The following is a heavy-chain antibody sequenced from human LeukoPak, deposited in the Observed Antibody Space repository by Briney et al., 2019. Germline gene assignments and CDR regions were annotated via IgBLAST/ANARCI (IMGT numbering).Heavy chain of an antibody. D-gene: IGHD3-10*01. CDR3: ARDLMVRGPMDV. V-gene: IGHV1-2*02. CDR2: INPNSGGT. Sequence: ASVKVSCKASGYTFTGYYMHWVRQAPGQGLEWMGWINPNSGGTNYAQKFQGRVTMTRDTSTSTVYMELSSLRSEDTAVYYCARDLMVRGPMDVWGKGTTVTVSS. CDR1: GYTFTGYY. J-gene: IGHJ6*03.